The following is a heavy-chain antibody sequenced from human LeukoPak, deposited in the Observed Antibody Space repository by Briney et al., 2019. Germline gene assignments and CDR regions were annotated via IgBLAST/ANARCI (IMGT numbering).Heavy chain of an antibody. V-gene: IGHV3-30*03. Sequence: GGSLRLSCAPSGFSFSRHGMHWVRQAPGKGLEWVAIISNDGSRKYYAHSVEGRFTISRDNSKNTLYLQMDSLRAEDTAVYYCARDRAWNYFDYWGQGTLVTGSS. D-gene: IGHD3-3*01. CDR2: ISNDGSRK. J-gene: IGHJ4*02. CDR1: GFSFSRHG. CDR3: ARDRAWNYFDY.